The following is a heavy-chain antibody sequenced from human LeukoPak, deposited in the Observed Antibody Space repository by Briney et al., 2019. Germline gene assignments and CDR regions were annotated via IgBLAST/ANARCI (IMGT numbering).Heavy chain of an antibody. CDR3: AMSHYDILTGPGD. V-gene: IGHV3-23*01. CDR2: ISGSGGST. Sequence: GGSLRLSCAASGFTFSSYAMSWVRQAPGKGLEWVSAISGSGGSTYYADSVKGRFTISRDNSKTTLYLQMNSLRAEDTAVYYCAMSHYDILTGPGDWGQGTLVTVSS. D-gene: IGHD3-9*01. CDR1: GFTFSSYA. J-gene: IGHJ4*02.